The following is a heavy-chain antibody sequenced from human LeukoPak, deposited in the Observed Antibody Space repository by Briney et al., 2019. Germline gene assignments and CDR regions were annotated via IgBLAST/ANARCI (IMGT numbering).Heavy chain of an antibody. CDR2: ISWNSGSI. CDR3: AKGDYGDLYFDY. D-gene: IGHD4-17*01. Sequence: GRPLRLSCAASGFTFDDYAMHWVRQAPGKGLEWVSGISWNSGSIGYADSVKGRFTISRDNAKNSLYLQMNSLRAEDTALYYCAKGDYGDLYFDYWGQGTLVTVSS. CDR1: GFTFDDYA. J-gene: IGHJ4*02. V-gene: IGHV3-9*01.